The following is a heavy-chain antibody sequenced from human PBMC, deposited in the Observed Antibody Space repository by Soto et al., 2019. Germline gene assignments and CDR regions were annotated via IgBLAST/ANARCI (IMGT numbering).Heavy chain of an antibody. V-gene: IGHV3-30*03. Sequence: QVQLVDSGGGVVQTGRSLRLSCAASGFTFSSYGMQWVRQAPGKGLEWVAHISYDGSKTYYADSVKGRFYISRDNSKNTLYLQMNSLRVEDTAVEYCGGGYYYGDYWGQGTLVTVSS. CDR1: GFTFSSYG. CDR2: ISYDGSKT. J-gene: IGHJ4*02. CDR3: GGGYYYGDY. D-gene: IGHD3-22*01.